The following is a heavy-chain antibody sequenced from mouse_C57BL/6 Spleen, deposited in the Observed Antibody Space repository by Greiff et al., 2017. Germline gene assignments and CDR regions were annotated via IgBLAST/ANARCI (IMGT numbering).Heavy chain of an antibody. CDR2: IYPGSGST. CDR1: GYTFTSYW. V-gene: IGHV1-55*01. D-gene: IGHD1-1*01. J-gene: IGHJ2*01. Sequence: QVQLQQPGAELVKPGASVKMSCKASGYTFTSYWITWVKQRPGQGLEWIGDIYPGSGSTNYNEKFKSKATLTVDTSSSTAYMQLSSLTSEDSAVYYCARGTVVADYFDYWGQGTTLKVSS. CDR3: ARGTVVADYFDY.